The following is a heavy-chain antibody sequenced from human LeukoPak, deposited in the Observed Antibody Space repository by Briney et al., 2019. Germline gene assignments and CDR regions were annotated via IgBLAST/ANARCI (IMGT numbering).Heavy chain of an antibody. CDR1: GSFFSRYW. CDR3: VRDQGAAGDY. J-gene: IGHJ4*02. Sequence: GGSLRLSCVVSGSFFSRYWMTWVRQAPGKGLEWVANINQDGSDKSYVDSVKGRFTISRDNAKNSLYLEMNSLRAEETALYYCVRDQGAAGDYWGQGTLVIVS. CDR2: INQDGSDK. D-gene: IGHD6-13*01. V-gene: IGHV3-7*01.